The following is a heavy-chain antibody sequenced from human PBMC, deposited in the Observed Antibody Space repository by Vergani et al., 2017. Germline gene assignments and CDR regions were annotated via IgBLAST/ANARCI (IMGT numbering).Heavy chain of an antibody. CDR3: ARVTFYDFWSGYPLYGMDV. CDR1: GGTFSSYA. J-gene: IGHJ6*02. CDR2: IIPILGIA. Sequence: QVQLVQSGAEVKKPGSSVKVSCKASGGTFSSYAISWVRQAPGQGLEWMGRIIPILGIANYAQKFQGRVTITADKSTSTAYMELSSLRSEDTAVYYCARVTFYDFWSGYPLYGMDVWGQGTTVTVSS. V-gene: IGHV1-69*04. D-gene: IGHD3-3*01.